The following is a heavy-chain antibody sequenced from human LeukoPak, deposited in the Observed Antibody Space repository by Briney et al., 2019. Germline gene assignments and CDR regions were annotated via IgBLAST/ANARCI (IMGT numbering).Heavy chain of an antibody. V-gene: IGHV3-7*01. CDR3: TRDSY. CDR2: INEDGRET. CDR1: GLREEIFC. Sequence: GGPLSLLCAKSGLREEIFCMVWLRQSRGKGLEWVANINEDGRETNYVDSVRGRFTISRDSATKSVFLQMNSLRVDDTAVYYCTRDSYWGQGTLVTVSS. J-gene: IGHJ4*02.